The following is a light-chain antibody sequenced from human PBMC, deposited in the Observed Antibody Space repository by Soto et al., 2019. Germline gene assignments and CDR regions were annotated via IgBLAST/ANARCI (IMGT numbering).Light chain of an antibody. V-gene: IGKV3-20*01. CDR1: ESISRDY. Sequence: EIVLTQSPGTLSLSPGQRATLSCRASESISRDYLAWYQQRLGQAPRLLIYGASSGATGIPDRFSGSGSGTDFTLTISRLEPEDFAVYYCQQYGSSPLTFGGGTKVDNK. J-gene: IGKJ4*01. CDR3: QQYGSSPLT. CDR2: GAS.